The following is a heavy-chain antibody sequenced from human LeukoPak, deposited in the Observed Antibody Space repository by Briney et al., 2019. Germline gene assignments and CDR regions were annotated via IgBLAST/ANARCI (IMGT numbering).Heavy chain of an antibody. J-gene: IGHJ4*02. CDR1: GGSISSYY. Sequence: SETLSLTCTVSGGSISSYYWSWVRQPPGKGLEWIGYIYYSGSTNYNPSLKSRVTVSVDTSKNQFSLKLSSVTAADTAVYYCASYDYDDLQAYDYWGQGTLVTVSS. CDR3: ASYDYDDLQAYDY. CDR2: IYYSGST. D-gene: IGHD4-17*01. V-gene: IGHV4-59*12.